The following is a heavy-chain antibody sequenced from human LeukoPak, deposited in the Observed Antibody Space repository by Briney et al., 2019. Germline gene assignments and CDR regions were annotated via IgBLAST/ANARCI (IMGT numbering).Heavy chain of an antibody. CDR3: ARAISGSYLDFPFDY. Sequence: GGSLRLSCAASGFTFSNAWMSWVRQAPGKGLEWVGRIKSKTDGGTTDYAAPVKGRFTISRDDSKNTLYLQMNSLRAEDTAVYYCARAISGSYLDFPFDYWGQGTLVTISS. CDR1: GFTFSNAW. J-gene: IGHJ4*02. D-gene: IGHD1-26*01. V-gene: IGHV3-15*01. CDR2: IKSKTDGGTT.